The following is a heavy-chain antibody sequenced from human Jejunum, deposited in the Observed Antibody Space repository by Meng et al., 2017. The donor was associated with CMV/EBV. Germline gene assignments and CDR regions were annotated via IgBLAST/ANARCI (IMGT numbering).Heavy chain of an antibody. CDR3: ARVEVGITSGDY. CDR1: GYTFTHHC. Sequence: QLQQLQSGLVVKTHGAPGGVSGKASGYTFTHHCISWIRQAPGQGLEWMGWISSYNGNTNDAQTLQGRLTMTTDTTTSTAYMELRSLRSDDTAVYYGARVEVGITSGDYWGQGTLVTVSS. V-gene: IGHV1-18*01. J-gene: IGHJ4*02. CDR2: ISSYNGNT. D-gene: IGHD1-26*01.